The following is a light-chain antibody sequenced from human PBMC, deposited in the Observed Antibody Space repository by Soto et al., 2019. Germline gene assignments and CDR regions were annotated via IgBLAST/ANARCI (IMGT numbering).Light chain of an antibody. CDR2: GAS. V-gene: IGKV3-20*01. Sequence: EIVLTQSPCTLSLSPVERATLSCRASQSVSSSYLAWYQQKPGQGPRLLIYGASSRATGIPDRFGGSGYGTDLPLTICRLEAADVEAYYCQQYGNSPLFMFGPGTKVDIK. CDR1: QSVSSSY. J-gene: IGKJ3*01. CDR3: QQYGNSPLFM.